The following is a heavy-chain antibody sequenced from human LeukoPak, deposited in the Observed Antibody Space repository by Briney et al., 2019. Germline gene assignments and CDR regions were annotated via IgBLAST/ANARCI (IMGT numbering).Heavy chain of an antibody. J-gene: IGHJ4*02. D-gene: IGHD3-10*01. CDR2: IDSSGTT. CDR1: GGSFTTYY. CDR3: ARDEKYYYGSRTFFFYEH. V-gene: IGHV4-4*07. Sequence: PSETLSLTCTVSGGSFTTYYWSWIRQPAGRGLEWIGHIDSSGTTNYNPSLKSRVTMSTDPSKNQFSLKLSSVTAADTAIYYCARDEKYYYGSRTFFFYEHWGQGTLLTVSS.